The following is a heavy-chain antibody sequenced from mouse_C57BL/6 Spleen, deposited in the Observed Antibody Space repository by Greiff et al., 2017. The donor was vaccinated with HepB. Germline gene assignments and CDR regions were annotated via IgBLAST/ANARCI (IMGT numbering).Heavy chain of an antibody. Sequence: EVQLQESGPELVKPGASVKISCKASGYSFTGYYMNWVKQSPEKSLEWIGEINPSTGGTTYNQKFKAKATLTVDKSSSTAYMQLKSLTSEDSAVYYCAFNSFYWGQGTTLTVSS. D-gene: IGHD3-1*01. J-gene: IGHJ2*01. CDR1: GYSFTGYY. CDR3: AFNSFY. CDR2: INPSTGGT. V-gene: IGHV1-42*01.